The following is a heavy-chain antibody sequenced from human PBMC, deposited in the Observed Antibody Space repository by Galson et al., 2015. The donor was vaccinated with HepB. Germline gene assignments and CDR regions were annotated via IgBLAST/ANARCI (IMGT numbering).Heavy chain of an antibody. V-gene: IGHV3-7*03. Sequence: SLRLSCAASGFTFYSYWMSWVRQAPGKGLEWVANINQDGSAKYYVDSVRGRFTISRDNAKNSLNLQMNSLRAEDTAVYYCARANGDYDYYGMDVWGQGNTVIVSS. J-gene: IGHJ6*02. CDR1: GFTFYSYW. D-gene: IGHD4-17*01. CDR2: INQDGSAK. CDR3: ARANGDYDYYGMDV.